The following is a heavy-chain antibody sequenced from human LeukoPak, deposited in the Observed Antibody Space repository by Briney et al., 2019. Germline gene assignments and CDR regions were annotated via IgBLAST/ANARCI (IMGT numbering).Heavy chain of an antibody. CDR2: ISYDGSNK. CDR3: AKGSDYYGSGSYFNFDY. D-gene: IGHD3-10*01. V-gene: IGHV3-30*18. Sequence: PGGSLRLSCAASGFTFSSYGMHWVRQAPGKGLEWVAVISYDGSNKYYADSVKGRFTISRDNSKNTLYLQMNSLRAEDTAVYYCAKGSDYYGSGSYFNFDYWGQGTLVTVSS. J-gene: IGHJ4*02. CDR1: GFTFSSYG.